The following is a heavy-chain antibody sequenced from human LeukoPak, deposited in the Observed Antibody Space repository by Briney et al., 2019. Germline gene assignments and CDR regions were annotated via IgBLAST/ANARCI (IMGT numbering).Heavy chain of an antibody. J-gene: IGHJ4*02. CDR2: IYYSGST. CDR3: ARQGAYCSGGSCFDY. Sequence: SKTPSLTCTVSGGSISNYYWCWIRQPPGKGLEWIGYIYYSGSTNYNPSLKSRVTISVDTSKNQFSLRLSSVTAADTAVYYCARQGAYCSGGSCFDYWGQGTLVTVSS. CDR1: GGSISNYY. D-gene: IGHD2-15*01. V-gene: IGHV4-59*08.